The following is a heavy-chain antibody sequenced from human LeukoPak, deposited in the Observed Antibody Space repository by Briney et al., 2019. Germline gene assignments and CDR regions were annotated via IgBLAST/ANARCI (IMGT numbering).Heavy chain of an antibody. Sequence: PGGSLRLSCAASGFTFSNYGMHWVRQAPGKGLEWVALISYDESNKYFADSVKGRFTISRDNSKNTLYLQMHSLRAEDTAVYYCAKDNVAAAGRYFDYWGQGTLFTASS. CDR2: ISYDESNK. CDR3: AKDNVAAAGRYFDY. V-gene: IGHV3-30*18. CDR1: GFTFSNYG. D-gene: IGHD6-13*01. J-gene: IGHJ4*02.